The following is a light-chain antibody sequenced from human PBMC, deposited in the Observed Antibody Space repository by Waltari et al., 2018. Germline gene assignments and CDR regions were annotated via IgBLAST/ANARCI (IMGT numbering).Light chain of an antibody. J-gene: IGLJ3*02. CDR3: LLYYGDALWV. V-gene: IGLV7-43*01. CDR2: STS. CDR1: TGAVTSGSY. Sequence: QAVVPQEPSLTVSPGGTVTLTCGSSTGAVTSGSYPNWFQQKPGQPPRPLIYSTSNKHSWPPARFSGSLLGGKAALTVSGVQPGDDAEYSCLLYYGDALWVFGGGTQVTVL.